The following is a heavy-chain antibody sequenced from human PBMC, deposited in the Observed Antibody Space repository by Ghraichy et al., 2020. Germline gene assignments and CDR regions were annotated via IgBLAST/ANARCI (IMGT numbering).Heavy chain of an antibody. D-gene: IGHD5-12*01. CDR1: GGSISSSSYY. CDR3: ARAISEYSGYDLYPRYYGMDV. CDR2: IYYSGST. J-gene: IGHJ6*02. V-gene: IGHV4-39*01. Sequence: SETLSLTCTVSGGSISSSSYYWGWIRQPPGKGLEWIGSIYYSGSTYYNPSLKSRVTISVDTSKNQFSLKLSSVTAADTAVYYCARAISEYSGYDLYPRYYGMDVWGQGTTVTVSS.